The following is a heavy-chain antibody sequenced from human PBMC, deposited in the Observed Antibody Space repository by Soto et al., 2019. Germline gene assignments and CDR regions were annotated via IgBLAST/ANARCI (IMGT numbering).Heavy chain of an antibody. Sequence: PGESLKISCKGSGDSFSNYWIAWVRQMPGKGLEWMGIIYPGDSDTRYSPSFQGQVTISADTSINTVYLQWSSLKASDTAMYYCAGNPNDFWSGYFSRGWFDPWGQGTLVTVSS. V-gene: IGHV5-51*01. CDR3: AGNPNDFWSGYFSRGWFDP. D-gene: IGHD3-3*01. J-gene: IGHJ5*02. CDR2: IYPGDSDT. CDR1: GDSFSNYW.